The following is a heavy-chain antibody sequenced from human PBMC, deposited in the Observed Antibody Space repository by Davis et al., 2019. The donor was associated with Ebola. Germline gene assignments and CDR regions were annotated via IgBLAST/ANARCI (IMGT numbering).Heavy chain of an antibody. Sequence: MPSETLSLTCTVSGGSISSYYWSWIRQPPGKGLEWIGYIYYSGSTNYNPSLKSRVTISVDTSKNQFSLKLSSVTAADTAVYYCARGPYYYDSSGYGVTGWFDPWGQGTLVTVSS. D-gene: IGHD3-22*01. V-gene: IGHV4-59*01. CDR3: ARGPYYYDSSGYGVTGWFDP. CDR2: IYYSGST. J-gene: IGHJ5*02. CDR1: GGSISSYY.